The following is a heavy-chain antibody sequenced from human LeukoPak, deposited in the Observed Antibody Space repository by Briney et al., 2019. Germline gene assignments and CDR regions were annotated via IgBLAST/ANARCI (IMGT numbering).Heavy chain of an antibody. V-gene: IGHV1-18*01. CDR1: GYTFTSYW. Sequence: EGSLKLSCTASGYTFTSYWISWVRQAPGQGLEWMGWISAYNGNTTYAQTLQGRVTMTTDKSTNTAYMELSSLRSEDTAVYYCARGDKVTPVGRIGYWGGETVVSVSS. J-gene: IGHJ4*02. CDR3: ARGDKVTPVGRIGY. CDR2: ISAYNGNT. D-gene: IGHD4-23*01.